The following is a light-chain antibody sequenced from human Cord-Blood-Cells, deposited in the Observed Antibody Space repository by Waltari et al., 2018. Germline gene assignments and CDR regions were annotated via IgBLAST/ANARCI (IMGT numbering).Light chain of an antibody. V-gene: IGKV2-28*01. CDR2: LGS. J-gene: IGKJ2*01. CDR3: MQALQTPNT. Sequence: DIVMTQSPLCLPVTPGEPASNSCRSSQSLLHSNGYNYLDWYLQKPGQSPQLLIYLGSNRASGVPDRFSGSGSGTDFTLKISRVEAEDVGVYYCMQALQTPNTFGQGTKLEIK. CDR1: QSLLHSNGYNY.